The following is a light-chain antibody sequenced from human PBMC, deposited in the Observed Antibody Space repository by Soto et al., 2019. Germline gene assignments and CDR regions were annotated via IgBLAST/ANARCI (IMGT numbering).Light chain of an antibody. J-gene: IGKJ1*01. Sequence: EIVFTQSPATLSSSPGETAPLSCRASQYVRTRLAWYQHKPGQAPRLLIYYTSSRATGIPARFSGSGSGTDFTLTIISLAPEDFAIYYCHQRRSWPRTFGQGTKVDIK. CDR1: QYVRTR. V-gene: IGKV3-11*01. CDR3: HQRRSWPRT. CDR2: YTS.